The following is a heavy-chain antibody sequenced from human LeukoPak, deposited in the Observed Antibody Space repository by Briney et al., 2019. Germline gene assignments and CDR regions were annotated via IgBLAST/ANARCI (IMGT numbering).Heavy chain of an antibody. CDR2: MNPNSGKT. D-gene: IGHD1-1*01. Sequence: ASVKVSCKASGYTFTSYDINCGRQGTGQGLEWMGWMNPNSGKTGYAQKFQGRVTMTRNTSISTAYMELSSLRSEDTAVYYCARARPKRKDYYYYYMDVWGKGTTVTVSS. CDR1: GYTFTSYD. CDR3: ARARPKRKDYYYYYMDV. J-gene: IGHJ6*03. V-gene: IGHV1-8*01.